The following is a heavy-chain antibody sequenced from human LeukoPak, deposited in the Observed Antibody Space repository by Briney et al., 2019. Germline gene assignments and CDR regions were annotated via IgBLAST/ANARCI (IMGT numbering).Heavy chain of an antibody. CDR3: ARSYGAAAGTTYYYGMDV. CDR1: GGSISSYY. CDR2: INHSGST. J-gene: IGHJ6*02. Sequence: SETLSLTCTVSGGSISSYYWSWIRQPPGKGLEWIGEINHSGSTNYNPSLKSRVTISVDTSKNQFSLKLSSVTAADTAVYYCARSYGAAAGTTYYYGMDVWGQGTTVTVSS. V-gene: IGHV4-34*01. D-gene: IGHD6-13*01.